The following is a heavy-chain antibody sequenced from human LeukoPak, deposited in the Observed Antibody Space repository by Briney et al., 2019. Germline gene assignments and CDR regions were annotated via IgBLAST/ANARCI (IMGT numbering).Heavy chain of an antibody. D-gene: IGHD3-16*02. J-gene: IGHJ4*02. V-gene: IGHV4-59*01. CDR1: GVSISSYY. Sequence: SETLSLTCTVSGVSISSYYWNWIRQPPGKGLEWIGYIYYSGSTNYTTSLKSRLTISVDTSKNQFSLKLSCVTAADTAVYYCARYVWRSYPTYEDYWGQGTLVTVSS. CDR3: ARYVWRSYPTYEDY. CDR2: IYYSGST.